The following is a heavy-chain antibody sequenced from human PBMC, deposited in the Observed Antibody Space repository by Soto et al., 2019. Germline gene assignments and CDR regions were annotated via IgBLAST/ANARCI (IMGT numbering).Heavy chain of an antibody. Sequence: EVQLLESGGGLVQPGGSLRISCAASGFTFTTSAMSWVRKAPVKGLEWVSGLSGSGNSTYYADSVKGRFTISRDNSKNTLHLQMNSLRAEDTAVYYCAKDGGIAGAVEYFQHWGQGTLVTVSS. CDR1: GFTFTTSA. CDR2: LSGSGNST. D-gene: IGHD6-13*01. V-gene: IGHV3-23*01. J-gene: IGHJ1*01. CDR3: AKDGGIAGAVEYFQH.